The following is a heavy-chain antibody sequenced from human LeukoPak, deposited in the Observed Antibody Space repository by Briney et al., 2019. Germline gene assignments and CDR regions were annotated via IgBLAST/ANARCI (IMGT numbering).Heavy chain of an antibody. CDR3: ARANGYSYGPFDY. CDR1: GGSISSYY. CDR2: IYYSGST. V-gene: IGHV4-59*01. J-gene: IGHJ4*02. Sequence: SETLSLTCTVSGGSISSYYWSWIRQPPGKGLEWIGYIYYSGSTNYNPSLKSRVTISVDTSKNQFSLKLSSATAADTAVYYCARANGYSYGPFDYWGQGTLVTVSS. D-gene: IGHD5-18*01.